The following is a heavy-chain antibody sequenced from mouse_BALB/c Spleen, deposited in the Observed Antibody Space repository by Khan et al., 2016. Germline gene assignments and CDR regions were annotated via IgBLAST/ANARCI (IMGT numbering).Heavy chain of an antibody. CDR1: GYSFTSYF. J-gene: IGHJ3*01. CDR3: ARRRYKYDGTVFDY. V-gene: IGHV1S34*01. Sequence: LMKTGASVKLSCKASGYSFTSYFMHWVKQSHGKSLEWIGYISRYNGATSYNQKFKGKATLTVDTSSSTAYMQFNSLTSEDSAVYYWARRRYKYDGTVFDYWGQGTLVTVSA. CDR2: ISRYNGAT. D-gene: IGHD2-14*01.